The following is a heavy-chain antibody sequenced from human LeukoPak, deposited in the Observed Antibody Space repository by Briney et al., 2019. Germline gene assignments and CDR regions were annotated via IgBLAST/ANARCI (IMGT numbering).Heavy chain of an antibody. CDR3: ARIPYDSSGYYYVGWFDP. J-gene: IGHJ5*02. CDR1: GGSISSSSYY. V-gene: IGHV4-39*07. CDR2: IYYSGST. D-gene: IGHD3-22*01. Sequence: SETLSLTCTVSGGSISSSSYYWGWIRQPPGKGLEWIGSIYYSGSTYYNPSLKSRVTISVDTSKNQFSLKLSSVTAADTAVYYCARIPYDSSGYYYVGWFDPWGQGTLVTVSS.